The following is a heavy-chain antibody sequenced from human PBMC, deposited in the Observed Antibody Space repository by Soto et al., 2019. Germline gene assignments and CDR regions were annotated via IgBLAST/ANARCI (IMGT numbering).Heavy chain of an antibody. CDR2: IFPADSDT. J-gene: IGHJ4*02. Sequence: PGESLKISCKGSGYSFSSYLIGWVRQMPGKGLEWMGIIFPADSDTKYSPSFQGQVTISADKSISTAYLQWSSLKASDTAMYYCASSVVVPSTMNYFDYWGQGSLVTVSS. CDR1: GYSFSSYL. CDR3: ASSVVVPSTMNYFDY. D-gene: IGHD2-15*01. V-gene: IGHV5-51*01.